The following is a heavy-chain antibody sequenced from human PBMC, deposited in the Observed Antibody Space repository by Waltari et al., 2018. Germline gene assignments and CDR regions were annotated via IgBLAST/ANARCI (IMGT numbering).Heavy chain of an antibody. J-gene: IGHJ4*02. CDR3: ARHEHGSIDY. CDR1: GGSISSSSYY. Sequence: QLQLQESGPGLVKPSETLSLTCTVSGGSISSSSYYWGWIRQPPGKGLEWIGSIYYSGSTYYNPPLKSRVTISVDTSKNQFSLKLSSVTAADTAVYYCARHEHGSIDYWGQGTLVTVSS. V-gene: IGHV4-39*01. CDR2: IYYSGST.